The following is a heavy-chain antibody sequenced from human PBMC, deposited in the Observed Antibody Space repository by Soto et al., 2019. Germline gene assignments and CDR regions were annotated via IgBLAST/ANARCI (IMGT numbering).Heavy chain of an antibody. CDR3: ARGDFWSGYPYYYYGMDV. V-gene: IGHV4-61*01. Sequence: QVQLQESGPGLVKPSETLSLTCTVSGGSVSSGSYYWSWIRQPPGKGLEWIGEINHSGSTNYNPSLKSRVTISVDTSKNQFSLKLSSVTAADTAVYYCARGDFWSGYPYYYYGMDVWGQGTTVTVSS. CDR1: GGSVSSGSYY. D-gene: IGHD3-3*01. J-gene: IGHJ6*02. CDR2: INHSGST.